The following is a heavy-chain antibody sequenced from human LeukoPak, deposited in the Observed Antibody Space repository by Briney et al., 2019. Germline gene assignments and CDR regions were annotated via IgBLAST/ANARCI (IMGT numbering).Heavy chain of an antibody. D-gene: IGHD3-10*01. CDR1: GFTFDDYG. CDR3: ARDTSSSYGSGSDY. Sequence: GGSLRLSCAASGFTFDDYGMSWVRQAPGKGLEWVSGINWNGGSTGYADSVKGRFTMSRDNAKNSLYLQMNSLRAEDTALYYCARDTSSSYGSGSDYWGQGTLVTVSS. CDR2: INWNGGST. J-gene: IGHJ4*02. V-gene: IGHV3-20*04.